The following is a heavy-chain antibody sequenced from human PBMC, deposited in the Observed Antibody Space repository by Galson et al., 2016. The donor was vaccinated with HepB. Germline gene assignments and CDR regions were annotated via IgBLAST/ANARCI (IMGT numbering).Heavy chain of an antibody. J-gene: IGHJ4*02. CDR1: GASITNSNYY. CDR2: IYYSGAS. V-gene: IGHV4-39*07. CDR3: ASGSNYDHFDY. D-gene: IGHD3-16*01. Sequence: SETLSLTCTVSGASITNSNYYWGWLRQPPGKGPEWIGTIYYSGASYYNPSLKTRVTVSDTAKDQFSLKVPSVTAADTAVYFCASGSNYDHFDYWGQGTLVTVSS.